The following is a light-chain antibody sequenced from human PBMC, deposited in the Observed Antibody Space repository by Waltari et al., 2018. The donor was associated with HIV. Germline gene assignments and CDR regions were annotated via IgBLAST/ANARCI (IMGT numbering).Light chain of an antibody. J-gene: IGKJ3*01. Sequence: DIQMTQSPSSLSASIGDRVTITCQASHDISSYLSWYQQKPGKSPKLLISAASDLETGVPSRFSGSGSGTDFTLTISSLQPVDIATYYCQQYDDVPVTFGPGTKVEIK. CDR1: HDISSY. V-gene: IGKV1-33*01. CDR2: AAS. CDR3: QQYDDVPVT.